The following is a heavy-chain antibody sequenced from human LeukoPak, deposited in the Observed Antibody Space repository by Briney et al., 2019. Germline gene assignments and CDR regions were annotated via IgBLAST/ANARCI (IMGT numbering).Heavy chain of an antibody. V-gene: IGHV4-39*07. CDR3: ARGMGTIFGVASDYYFDI. Sequence: PSETLSLTCTVPGGSIRSSYYYWGWIRQPPGKGLEWIGSIYDSGSTYYNPSLKSRVTMSIDKSKKQFSLKLNSVTAADTAVYYCARGMGTIFGVASDYYFDIWGQGTLVTVSS. D-gene: IGHD3-3*01. CDR2: IYDSGST. CDR1: GGSIRSSYYY. J-gene: IGHJ4*02.